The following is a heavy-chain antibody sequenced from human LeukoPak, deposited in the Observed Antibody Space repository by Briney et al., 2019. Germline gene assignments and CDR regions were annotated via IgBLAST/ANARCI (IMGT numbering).Heavy chain of an antibody. CDR2: ISYDGSNK. D-gene: IGHD3-3*01. CDR3: AKGRPRYYDFWSGVNWFDP. V-gene: IGHV3-30*18. CDR1: GFTFSSYG. J-gene: IGHJ5*02. Sequence: GGSLRLSCAASGFTFSSYGMHWVRQAPGKGLEWVAVISYDGSNKYYADSVKGRFTISRDNSKNTLYLQMNSLRAEDTAVYYCAKGRPRYYDFWSGVNWFDPWAREPWSPSPQ.